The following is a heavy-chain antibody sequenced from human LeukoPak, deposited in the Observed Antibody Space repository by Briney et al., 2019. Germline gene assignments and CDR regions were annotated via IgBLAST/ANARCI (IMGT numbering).Heavy chain of an antibody. CDR1: GGSISSGGYY. CDR3: ARSRYGSGSYSYPDY. V-gene: IGHV4-31*03. Sequence: SQTLSLTCTVSGGSISSGGYYWRWIRQHPGKGLEWIGYIYYSGSTYYNPSLKSRVTISVDTSKNQFSLKLSSVTAADTAVYYCARSRYGSGSYSYPDYWGQGTLVTVSS. J-gene: IGHJ4*02. CDR2: IYYSGST. D-gene: IGHD3-10*01.